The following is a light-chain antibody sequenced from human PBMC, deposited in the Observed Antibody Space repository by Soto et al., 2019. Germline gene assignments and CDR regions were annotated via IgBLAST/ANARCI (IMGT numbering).Light chain of an antibody. CDR1: SSNIGAGYD. CDR2: GNI. V-gene: IGLV1-40*01. Sequence: QSVLTQPPSVSGAPGQRVTISCGGTSSNIGAGYDVNWYQHLPGTAPRLLMYGNINRPSGVPDRFSGSKSGTSASLAITGLQAEDEADYYCQSFGSNLSGDVFGTGTKLTVL. J-gene: IGLJ1*01. CDR3: QSFGSNLSGDV.